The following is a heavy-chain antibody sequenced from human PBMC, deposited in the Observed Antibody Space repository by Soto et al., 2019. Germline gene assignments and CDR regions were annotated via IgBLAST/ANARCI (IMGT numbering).Heavy chain of an antibody. CDR1: GGTFSSYA. CDR2: IIPIFGTA. J-gene: IGHJ6*02. V-gene: IGHV1-69*01. CDR3: ARGSGVGATFYDFNAMEL. D-gene: IGHD1-26*01. Sequence: QVQLVQSGAEVKKPGSSVKVSCKASGGTFSSYAISWVRQAPGQGLEWMGGIIPIFGTANYAKKFQGRVTIIGAESTITPYMYLSSVRTADTVVFFSARGSGVGATFYDFNAMELLGQGTTVTVSS.